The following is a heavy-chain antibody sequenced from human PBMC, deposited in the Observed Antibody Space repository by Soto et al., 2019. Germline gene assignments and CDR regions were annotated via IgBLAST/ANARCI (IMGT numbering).Heavy chain of an antibody. CDR3: TEGFDS. CDR2: IKSKADGGTT. CDR1: GLTVSDAG. J-gene: IGHJ5*01. V-gene: IGHV3-15*01. Sequence: PGGSLGLASAASGLTVSDAGMSWVRQPPGKGLEWVGLIKSKADGGTTDYIAPVKGRFTISRHDSENTLYLQMNSLNSEDTGVYYCTEGFDSRGQGTLVTAPQ.